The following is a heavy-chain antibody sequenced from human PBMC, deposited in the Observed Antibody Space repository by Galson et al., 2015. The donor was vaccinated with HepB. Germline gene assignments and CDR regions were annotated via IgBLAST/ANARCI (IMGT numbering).Heavy chain of an antibody. J-gene: IGHJ6*02. D-gene: IGHD3-9*01. Sequence: SLRLSCAASGFTFSSYGMHWVRQAPGKGLEWVAFIRYDGSNKYYADSVKGRFTISRDNSKNTLYLQMNSLRAEDTAVYYCARGGLDILTGYYAYYYYGMDVWGQGTTVTVSS. CDR3: ARGGLDILTGYYAYYYYGMDV. CDR2: IRYDGSNK. CDR1: GFTFSSYG. V-gene: IGHV3-30*02.